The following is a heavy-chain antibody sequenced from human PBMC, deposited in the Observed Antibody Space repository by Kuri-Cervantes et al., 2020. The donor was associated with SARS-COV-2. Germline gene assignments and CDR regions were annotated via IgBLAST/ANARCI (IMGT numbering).Heavy chain of an antibody. Sequence: ETLKISCSVSRGSISSTSYYWAWIRQPPGKGLEWIGSIYYLGNTFYNPSLNSRVTISVDTSKNQFSLKVNSVTAADTAVYYCARRGAGSSSAAFDIWGQGTMVTVSS. V-gene: IGHV4-39*01. CDR3: ARRGAGSSSAAFDI. J-gene: IGHJ3*02. D-gene: IGHD6-6*01. CDR1: RGSISSTSYY. CDR2: IYYLGNT.